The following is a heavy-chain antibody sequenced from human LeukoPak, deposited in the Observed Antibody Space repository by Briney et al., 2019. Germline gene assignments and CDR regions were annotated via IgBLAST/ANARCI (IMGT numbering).Heavy chain of an antibody. D-gene: IGHD6-13*01. CDR3: ASRHSKQQPYYYYMDI. Sequence: SETLSLTCTVSGDSISSGSYYRSWIRQPAGKGLEWIGRIYSNGDTKFNPSLKSRVTISLDTSKNQFSLKLSSATAADTDVYYCASRHSKQQPYYYYMDIWGKGTTVTVSS. CDR1: GDSISSGSYY. V-gene: IGHV4-61*02. J-gene: IGHJ6*03. CDR2: IYSNGDT.